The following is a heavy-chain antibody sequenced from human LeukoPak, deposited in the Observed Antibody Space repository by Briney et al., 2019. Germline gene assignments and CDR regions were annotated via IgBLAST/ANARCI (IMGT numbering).Heavy chain of an antibody. CDR2: IYYSGST. J-gene: IGHJ4*02. CDR3: ARGPNSSGFDY. Sequence: PSETLSLTCTVSGGSISSYYWSWIRQPPGKGLEWIGYIYYSGSTNYNPSLKSRVTISVDTSKNQFSLKLGSVTAADTAVYYCARGPNSSGFDYWGQGTLVTVSS. CDR1: GGSISSYY. D-gene: IGHD6-19*01. V-gene: IGHV4-59*01.